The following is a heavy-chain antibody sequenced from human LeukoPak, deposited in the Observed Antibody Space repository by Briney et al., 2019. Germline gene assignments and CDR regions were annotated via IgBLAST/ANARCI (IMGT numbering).Heavy chain of an antibody. V-gene: IGHV4-38-2*02. Sequence: PSETLSLTCTVSGYSISSGYYWGWIRQPPGKGLEWIGSIYHSGSTYYNPSLKSRVTVSVDTSKNQFSLKLSSVTAADTAVYYCARVLAVRGEPNDYWGQGTLVTVSS. CDR2: IYHSGST. D-gene: IGHD3-10*01. J-gene: IGHJ4*02. CDR3: ARVLAVRGEPNDY. CDR1: GYSISSGYY.